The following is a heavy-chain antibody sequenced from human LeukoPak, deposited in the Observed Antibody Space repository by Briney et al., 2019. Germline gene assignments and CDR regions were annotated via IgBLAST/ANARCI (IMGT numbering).Heavy chain of an antibody. J-gene: IGHJ3*02. CDR1: GFKFDDSA. V-gene: IGHV3-9*01. CDR3: GSRGIYFRGDNWKGAFVS. Sequence: GRSLRLSSAASGFKFDDSAMHWVRQALEKSLEWVSGICWNSGAILSADSVRSPFTISRDNAKNCLYLEMNGLAAEDSALYCCGSRGIYFRGDNWKGAFVSWRRGGMVTVSS. D-gene: IGHD1-1*01. CDR2: ICWNSGAI.